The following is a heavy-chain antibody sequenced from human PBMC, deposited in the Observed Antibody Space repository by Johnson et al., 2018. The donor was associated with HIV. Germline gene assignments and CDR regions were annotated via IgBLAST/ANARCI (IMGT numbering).Heavy chain of an antibody. CDR1: GFTFSNAW. D-gene: IGHD2-15*01. V-gene: IGHV3-15*01. CDR3: ARGDNVGAYWAPLDAFDI. Sequence: VQLLESGGGLVKPGGSLRLSCAASGFTFSNAWMSWVRQAPGKGLEWVGRIKSKTDGGTTDYAAPVKGRFTISRDNSKNTLYLQMNSLRAEDTAVYYCARGDNVGAYWAPLDAFDIWGQGTMVTVSS. J-gene: IGHJ3*02. CDR2: IKSKTDGGTT.